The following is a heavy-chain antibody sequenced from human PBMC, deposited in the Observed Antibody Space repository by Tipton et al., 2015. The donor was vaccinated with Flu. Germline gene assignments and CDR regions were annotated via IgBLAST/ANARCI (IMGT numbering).Heavy chain of an antibody. J-gene: IGHJ6*02. Sequence: TLSLTCTVSGGSINSGGYYWTWVRQLPGKGLEWIGYIHNSGATFYNPSLKSLLTISVDTSKNQFSLKLSSVTAADTAVYYCAREGHIVATTSGMDVWGQGTTVTVSS. V-gene: IGHV4-31*01. CDR1: GGSINSGGYY. CDR3: AREGHIVATTSGMDV. D-gene: IGHD5-12*01. CDR2: IHNSGAT.